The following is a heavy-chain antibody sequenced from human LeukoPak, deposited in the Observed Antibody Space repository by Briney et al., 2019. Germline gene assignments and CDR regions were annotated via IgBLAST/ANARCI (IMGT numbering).Heavy chain of an antibody. CDR1: XFXFSSYA. D-gene: IGHD3-22*01. CDR2: ISDCGIGI. V-gene: IGHV3-23*01. CDR3: AKIDYYDIRHFDY. Sequence: XLRLXXXASXFXFSSYAXSWVRQAPGRGLEWVSAISDCGIGIYYANSVQGRFTISRDNSKNTLYLQMNSLRAEDTAVYYCAKIDYYDIRHFDYWGQGTLVTVSS. J-gene: IGHJ4*02.